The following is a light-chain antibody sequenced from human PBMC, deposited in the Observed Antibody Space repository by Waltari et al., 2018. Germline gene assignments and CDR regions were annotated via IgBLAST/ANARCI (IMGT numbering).Light chain of an antibody. CDR1: QSVNRY. Sequence: EIVLTQSPCTLSLSPGERGTLSCRASQSVNRYLAWYQQNPGQAPRLLIYYASTRATGIPDRFSGSGSGTDFSLTISRLGPEDYAVYHCQHYLRLPATFGQGTKVEIK. J-gene: IGKJ1*01. CDR3: QHYLRLPAT. V-gene: IGKV3-20*01. CDR2: YAS.